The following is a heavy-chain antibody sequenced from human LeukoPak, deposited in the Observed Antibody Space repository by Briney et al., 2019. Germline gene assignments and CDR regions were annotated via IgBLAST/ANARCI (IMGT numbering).Heavy chain of an antibody. CDR3: ARVSAVAGKGDWFNP. D-gene: IGHD6-19*01. CDR2: MNPNSGNT. V-gene: IGHV1-8*01. CDR1: GYTFTSYD. Sequence: ASVKVSCKASGYTFTSYDINWVRQATGQGLEWMGWMNPNSGNTGYAQKFQGRVTMTRNTSISTAYMELSSLRSDDTAVYYCARVSAVAGKGDWFNPWGQGTLVTVSS. J-gene: IGHJ5*02.